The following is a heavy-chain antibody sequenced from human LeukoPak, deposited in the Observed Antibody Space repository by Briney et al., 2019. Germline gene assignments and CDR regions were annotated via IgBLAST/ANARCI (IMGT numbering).Heavy chain of an antibody. V-gene: IGHV3-23*01. CDR3: AKDTGFLEWLLLFDY. CDR1: GFTFSSYG. CDR2: ISGSGGST. Sequence: GGSLRLSCAASGFTFSSYGMHWVRQAPGKGLEWVSAISGSGGSTYYADSVKGRFTISRDNSKNTLYLQMNSLRAEDTAVYYCAKDTGFLEWLLLFDYWGQGTLVTVSS. J-gene: IGHJ4*02. D-gene: IGHD3-3*01.